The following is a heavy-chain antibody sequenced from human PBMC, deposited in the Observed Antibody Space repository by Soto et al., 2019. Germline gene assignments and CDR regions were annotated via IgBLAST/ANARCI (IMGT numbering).Heavy chain of an antibody. J-gene: IGHJ5*02. CDR1: GASVSSGDYY. D-gene: IGHD1-7*01. CDR3: ERESGELPPNWFDP. Sequence: SETLSLTCTVSGASVSSGDYYWSWIRQHPGKGLEWVGYIYYSGSTYYNPSLKSRVTISADTSKNQFSLQLRSVTAADTAVYYCERESGELPPNWFDPWRQGTLVTVSS. V-gene: IGHV4-31*03. CDR2: IYYSGST.